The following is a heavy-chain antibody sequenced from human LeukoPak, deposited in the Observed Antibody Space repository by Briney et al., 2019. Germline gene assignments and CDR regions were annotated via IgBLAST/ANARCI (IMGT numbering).Heavy chain of an antibody. CDR2: ISYDGSNK. V-gene: IGHV3-30*04. Sequence: GRSLRLSCAASGFTFSRYAMHWVRQAPGKGLEWVAVISYDGSNKYYADSVKGRFTISRDNSKNTLYLQMNSLRAEDTAVYYAGGSGSYYTLDYWGQGTLVTVSS. CDR3: GGSGSYYTLDY. D-gene: IGHD3-10*01. J-gene: IGHJ4*02. CDR1: GFTFSRYA.